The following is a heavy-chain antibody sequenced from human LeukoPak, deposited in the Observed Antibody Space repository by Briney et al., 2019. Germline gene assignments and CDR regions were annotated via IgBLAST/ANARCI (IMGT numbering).Heavy chain of an antibody. J-gene: IGHJ2*01. CDR3: ARDALGYCSSTSCYTSWYFDL. CDR1: GYTFTGYY. Sequence: ASVKVSCKASGYTFTGYYMHWARQAPGQGLEWMGRINPNSGGTNYAQKFQGRVTMTRDTSISTAYMELSRLRSDDTAVYYCARDALGYCSSTSCYTSWYFDLWGRGTLVTVSS. D-gene: IGHD2-2*02. CDR2: INPNSGGT. V-gene: IGHV1-2*06.